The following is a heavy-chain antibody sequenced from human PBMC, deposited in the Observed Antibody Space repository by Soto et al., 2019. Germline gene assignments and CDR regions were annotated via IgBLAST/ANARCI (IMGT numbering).Heavy chain of an antibody. V-gene: IGHV3-74*01. D-gene: IGHD3-22*01. CDR2: INSDGSST. CDR3: ARASDDYYDSSGIDY. Sequence: LRLSCAASGFTFSSYWMHWVRQAPGKGLVWVSRINSDGSSTSYADSVKGRFTISRDNAKNTLYLQMNSLRAEDTAVYYCARASDDYYDSSGIDYWGQGTLVTVSS. CDR1: GFTFSSYW. J-gene: IGHJ4*02.